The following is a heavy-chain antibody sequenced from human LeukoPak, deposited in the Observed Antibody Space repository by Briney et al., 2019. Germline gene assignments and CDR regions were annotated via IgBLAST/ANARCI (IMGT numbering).Heavy chain of an antibody. CDR1: GGSFSGYY. CDR3: ARGRHSSSWYRRTFDP. D-gene: IGHD6-13*01. J-gene: IGHJ5*02. Sequence: SSETLSLTCAVYGGSFSGYYWSWIRQPPGKGLEWIGEINHSGSTNYNPSLKSRVTISVDTSKNQFSLKLSSVTAADTAVYYCARGRHSSSWYRRTFDPWGQGTLVTVSS. V-gene: IGHV4-34*01. CDR2: INHSGST.